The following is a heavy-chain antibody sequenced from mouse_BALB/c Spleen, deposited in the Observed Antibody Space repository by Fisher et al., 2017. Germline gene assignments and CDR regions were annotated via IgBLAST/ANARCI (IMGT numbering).Heavy chain of an antibody. D-gene: IGHD1-2*01. Sequence: KFKGKATLTVDESSSTAYTQLSSLTSEDSAVYYCARKVTTARYFDVWGAGTTVTVSS. CDR3: ARKVTTARYFDV. J-gene: IGHJ1*01. V-gene: IGHV1-69*02.